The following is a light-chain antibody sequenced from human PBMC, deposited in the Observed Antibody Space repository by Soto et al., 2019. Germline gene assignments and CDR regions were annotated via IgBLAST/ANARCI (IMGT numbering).Light chain of an antibody. V-gene: IGLV2-14*01. CDR3: RSYTSSSTDVV. J-gene: IGLJ2*01. CDR2: DVS. CDR1: SSDVGGYNY. Sequence: QSALTQPASVSGSPGQSITISCTGTSSDVGGYNYVSWYQQHPGKAPKLMIYDVSNRPSGVSNRFSGSKSGNTASLTISGLQADDAADYYCRSYTSSSTDVVFGGGTKVTV.